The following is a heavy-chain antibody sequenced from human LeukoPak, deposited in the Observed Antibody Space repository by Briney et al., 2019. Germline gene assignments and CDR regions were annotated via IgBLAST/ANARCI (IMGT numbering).Heavy chain of an antibody. CDR1: GFTFNKYA. CDR2: ISSSSSTI. D-gene: IGHD6-19*01. CDR3: ARSRGIAVAGRWFDP. Sequence: PGGSLRLSCAASGFTFNKYAMSWVRQAPGKGLEWVSYISSSSSTIYYADSVKGRFTISRDNAKNSLYLQMNSLRAEDTAVYYCARSRGIAVAGRWFDPWGQGTLVTVSS. J-gene: IGHJ5*02. V-gene: IGHV3-48*01.